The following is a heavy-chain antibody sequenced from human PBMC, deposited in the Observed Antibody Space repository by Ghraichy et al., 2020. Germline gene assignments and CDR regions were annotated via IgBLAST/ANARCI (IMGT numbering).Heavy chain of an antibody. Sequence: GGSLRLSEIGRAHVCTPVTIRKLVWRLGHEMKKVSYISSSSSTIYCADSVTGRFTISRDNAQNSLYLQMTSLRDEDTAVYYCARDGDFWSGYHSYYYYGKDVWGQGTT. D-gene: IGHD3-3*01. J-gene: IGHJ6*02. CDR2: ISSSSSTI. V-gene: IGHV3-48*02. CDR1: AHVCTPVT. CDR3: ARDGDFWSGYHSYYYYGKDV.